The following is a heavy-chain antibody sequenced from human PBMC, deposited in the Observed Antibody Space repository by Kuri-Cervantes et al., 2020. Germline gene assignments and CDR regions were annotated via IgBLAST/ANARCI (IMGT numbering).Heavy chain of an antibody. CDR3: ARGSRAGLGFYYGMDV. D-gene: IGHD6-13*01. CDR1: GGSVSSGSYY. J-gene: IGHJ6*02. Sequence: GSLRLSCTVSGGSVSSGSYYWSWIRQPPGKGLEWIGYIYYSGSTNYNPSLKSRVTISVDTSKNQFSLKLSSVTAADTAVSYCARGSRAGLGFYYGMDVWGQGTTVTVSS. CDR2: IYYSGST. V-gene: IGHV4-61*01.